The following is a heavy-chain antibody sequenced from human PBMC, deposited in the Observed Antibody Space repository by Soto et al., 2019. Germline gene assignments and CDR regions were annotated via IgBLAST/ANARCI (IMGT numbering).Heavy chain of an antibody. Sequence: GGSLRLSCAASGFTFSSYAMSWVRQAPGKGLEWVSAISGSGGSTYYADSVKGRFTISRDNSKNTLYLQMNSLRAEDMDVYYCAKGPPVGFRDSSGYKVPYYFDYWGQGTLVTVSS. CDR2: ISGSGGST. CDR3: AKGPPVGFRDSSGYKVPYYFDY. D-gene: IGHD3-22*01. V-gene: IGHV3-23*01. J-gene: IGHJ4*02. CDR1: GFTFSSYA.